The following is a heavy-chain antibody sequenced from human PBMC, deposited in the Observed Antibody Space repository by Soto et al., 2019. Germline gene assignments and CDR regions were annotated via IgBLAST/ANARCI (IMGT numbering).Heavy chain of an antibody. CDR1: GGSFSGYY. D-gene: IGHD3-9*01. J-gene: IGHJ4*02. Sequence: QVQLQQWGAGLLKPSETLSLTCAVYGGSFSGYYWSWIRQPPGMGLEWIGETNHSGSTSYNPSLKSRVTISVGTSKNQFSVKLSSVTAADTAVYYCAANYDILTGYPAFDYWGQGTLVTVSS. V-gene: IGHV4-34*01. CDR3: AANYDILTGYPAFDY. CDR2: TNHSGST.